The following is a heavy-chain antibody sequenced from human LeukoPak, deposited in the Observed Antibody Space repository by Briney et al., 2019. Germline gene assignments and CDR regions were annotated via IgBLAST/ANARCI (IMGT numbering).Heavy chain of an antibody. Sequence: SETLSLTCTVSGGSISSYYWSWIRQPAGKGLEWIGRIYPSGSTNYNPSLKSRVTMSVDTSKNQFSLKLSSVTAADTAVYYCARVRYCSGGSCYPDYYYYYMDVWGKGTTVTVSS. D-gene: IGHD2-15*01. CDR1: GGSISSYY. J-gene: IGHJ6*03. CDR2: IYPSGST. V-gene: IGHV4-4*07. CDR3: ARVRYCSGGSCYPDYYYYYMDV.